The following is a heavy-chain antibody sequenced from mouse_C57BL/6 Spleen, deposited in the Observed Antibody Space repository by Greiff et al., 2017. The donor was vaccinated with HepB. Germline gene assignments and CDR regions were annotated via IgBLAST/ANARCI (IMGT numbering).Heavy chain of an antibody. CDR3: ARHEEAYYRNYHAMDY. CDR1: GYTFTEYT. CDR2: FYPGSGSI. J-gene: IGHJ4*01. Sequence: QVQLQQSGAELVKPGASVKLSCKASGYTFTEYTIHWVKQRSGQGLEWIGWFYPGSGSIKYNEKFKDKATLKADKSSSTVYMELSRLTSEDSAVYFCARHEEAYYRNYHAMDYWGQGTSVTVSS. D-gene: IGHD2-5*01. V-gene: IGHV1-62-2*01.